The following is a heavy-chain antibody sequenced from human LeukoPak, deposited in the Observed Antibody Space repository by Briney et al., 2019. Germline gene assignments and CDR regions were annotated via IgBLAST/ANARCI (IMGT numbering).Heavy chain of an antibody. CDR3: ARRYQLPTIYPYAFDI. D-gene: IGHD2-2*01. Sequence: GGSLRLSCAASGFTFSSYSMNWVRQAPGKGLEWVSSISSSSSYIYYADSVKGRFTISRDNAKNSLYLQMNSLRAEDTAVYYCARRYQLPTIYPYAFDIWGQGTMVTVSS. CDR2: ISSSSSYI. CDR1: GFTFSSYS. J-gene: IGHJ3*02. V-gene: IGHV3-21*01.